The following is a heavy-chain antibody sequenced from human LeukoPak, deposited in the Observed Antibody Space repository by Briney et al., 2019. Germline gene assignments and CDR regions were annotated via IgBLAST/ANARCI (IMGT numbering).Heavy chain of an antibody. V-gene: IGHV3-23*01. CDR2: ISGSGDST. D-gene: IGHD1-7*01. CDR3: AKVAAVELYFYYGVDV. Sequence: GGSPRLSCAASGFTFSSYAMIWVRQAPGKGLEWVSSISGSGDSTYYAGSVKGRFTISRDNSKNTLYLQMNSLRAEDTAVYYCAKVAAVELYFYYGVDVWGQGTTATVSS. J-gene: IGHJ6*02. CDR1: GFTFSSYA.